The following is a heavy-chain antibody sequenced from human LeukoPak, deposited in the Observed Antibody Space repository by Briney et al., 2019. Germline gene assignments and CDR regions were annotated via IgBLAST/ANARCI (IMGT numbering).Heavy chain of an antibody. CDR3: ARDLSASWYSLGF. Sequence: GVSLRLSCAASGLTVADYGMSWVPQAQRKGLEWVSGIDWSGESTSYADSVKGRFTISRDNSENTLYLHMNNLRAEDTALYYCARDLSASWYSLGFWGRGTLVTVSS. V-gene: IGHV3-20*04. CDR1: GLTVADYG. J-gene: IGHJ4*02. CDR2: IDWSGEST. D-gene: IGHD6-13*01.